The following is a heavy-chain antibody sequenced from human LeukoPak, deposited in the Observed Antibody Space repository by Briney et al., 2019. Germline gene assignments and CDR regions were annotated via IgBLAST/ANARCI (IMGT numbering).Heavy chain of an antibody. CDR3: ARQGPANYYYYGMDV. CDR2: IYPGDSDT. J-gene: IGHJ6*02. Sequence: GESLKISCKGSGYSFTSYWIGWVRQMPGKGLEWMGIIYPGDSDTRYSPSFQGQVTISADKSISTAYLQWSSLKASDTAMYYCARQGPANYYYYGMDVWGQGTTVTVSS. V-gene: IGHV5-51*01. CDR1: GYSFTSYW.